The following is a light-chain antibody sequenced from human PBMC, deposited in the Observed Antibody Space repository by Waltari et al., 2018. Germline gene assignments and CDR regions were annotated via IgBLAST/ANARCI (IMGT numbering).Light chain of an antibody. CDR1: QSVNGF. V-gene: IGKV3-11*01. CDR2: DTS. Sequence: EIVLTQSPGTLSLSPGERAALSCRASQSVNGFLAWYQQKPGQSPRLLIYDTSNRASGVPARFSGSGSGTDFTLTIASLEPEDLAVYYCQERGTFGPGTKVDIK. J-gene: IGKJ3*01. CDR3: QERGT.